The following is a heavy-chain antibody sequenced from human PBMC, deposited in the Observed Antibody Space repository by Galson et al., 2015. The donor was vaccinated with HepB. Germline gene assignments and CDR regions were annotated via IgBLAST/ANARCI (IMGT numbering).Heavy chain of an antibody. CDR2: IRSKANSYAT. J-gene: IGHJ4*02. CDR1: GFIFSGSA. CDR3: TCSPMITSGVRDY. V-gene: IGHV3-73*01. Sequence: SLRLSCAASGFIFSGSAMRWVRQASGKGLEWVGRIRSKANSYATAYAASVKGRFTLSRDDTKNTAYLQMNSLKTEDTAVYYCTCSPMITSGVRDYWGQGTLVTVSS. D-gene: IGHD3-16*01.